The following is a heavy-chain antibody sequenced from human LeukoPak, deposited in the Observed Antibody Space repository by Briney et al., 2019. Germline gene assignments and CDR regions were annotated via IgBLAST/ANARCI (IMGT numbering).Heavy chain of an antibody. V-gene: IGHV3-48*04. CDR2: ISSSSSTI. J-gene: IGHJ6*03. Sequence: GGSLRLSCAASGFTFSSYSMNWVRQAPGKGLEWVSYISSSSSTIYYADSLKGRFTISRDNAKNSLYLQMNSLRAEDTAVYYCARDLIVPAAIDYYMDVWGKGTTVTVSS. CDR1: GFTFSSYS. CDR3: ARDLIVPAAIDYYMDV. D-gene: IGHD2-2*01.